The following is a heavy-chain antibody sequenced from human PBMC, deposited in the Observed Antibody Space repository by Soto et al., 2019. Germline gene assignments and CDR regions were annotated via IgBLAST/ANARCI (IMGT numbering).Heavy chain of an antibody. J-gene: IGHJ4*02. V-gene: IGHV3-33*01. CDR1: GFSFSNYA. Sequence: QVQLVESGGGVVQPGKSLRLSCAASGFSFSNYAMHWVRQAPGKGLGWVAVIWYDGSNKYYADSVKGRFTISNDNSQTTVYLQMNSLRAEDTAVYYCTRDPYGGSRYYFDSWGQGTLVTVSS. D-gene: IGHD1-26*01. CDR2: IWYDGSNK. CDR3: TRDPYGGSRYYFDS.